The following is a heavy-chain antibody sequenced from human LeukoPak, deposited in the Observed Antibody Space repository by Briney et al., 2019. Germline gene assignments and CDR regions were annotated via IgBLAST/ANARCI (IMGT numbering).Heavy chain of an antibody. V-gene: IGHV3-21*01. J-gene: IGHJ6*02. CDR2: VSTTSSYI. Sequence: PGGALRLSCAASGFTFRSYSMNWVRQAPGKGLEWVSCVSTTSSYIYYADSVKGRFTISRDNAKNSLYLQMNSLRAEDTAVFFSSRRRHTRSNYYGMDVWGQGTTVTVSS. D-gene: IGHD2-21*01. CDR1: GFTFRSYS. CDR3: SRRRHTRSNYYGMDV.